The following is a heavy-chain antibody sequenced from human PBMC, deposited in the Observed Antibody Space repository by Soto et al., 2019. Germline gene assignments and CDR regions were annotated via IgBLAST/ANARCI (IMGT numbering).Heavy chain of an antibody. V-gene: IGHV3-30*04. CDR3: ARLQGCRYGSDIVQEF. J-gene: IGHJ4*02. D-gene: IGHD2-15*01. Sequence: PGGSLRLSCVASGLTFSNYAMHWVRQAPGKGLEWVAVILFDGSKRYYADSVKCRFKLCRDNSNSPLFLQMSSLRGEDTALCYCARLQGCRYGSDIVQEFWGQGTPVTVAS. CDR1: GLTFSNYA. CDR2: ILFDGSKR.